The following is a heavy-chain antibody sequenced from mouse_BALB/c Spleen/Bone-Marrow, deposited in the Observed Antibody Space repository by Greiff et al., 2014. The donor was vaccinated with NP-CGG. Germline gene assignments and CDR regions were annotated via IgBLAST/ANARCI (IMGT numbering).Heavy chain of an antibody. J-gene: IGHJ3*01. CDR2: IWSDGST. Sequence: QVQLQQSGPDLVAPSQSLSITCTVSGFSLTSYGVHWVRQPPGKGLEWLVVIWSDGSTTYNSALKSRLSISKDNSKSQVSLKMNSLQTDDTAMYYCARHDNDGYYLAYWGQGTLVTVSA. CDR1: GFSLTSYG. D-gene: IGHD2-3*01. CDR3: ARHDNDGYYLAY. V-gene: IGHV2-6-2*01.